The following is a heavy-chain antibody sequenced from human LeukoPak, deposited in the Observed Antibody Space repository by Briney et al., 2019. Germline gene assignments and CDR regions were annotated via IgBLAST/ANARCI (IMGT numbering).Heavy chain of an antibody. J-gene: IGHJ4*02. CDR3: ARDRRYYYDSSGYVDY. CDR2: IRLDGSNT. Sequence: GGSLRLSCAASGFAFSTYGMHWVRQAPGKGLEWVAFIRLDGSNTKYADSVKGRFTISRDNSKNTLYLQMNSLRIEDTAVYYCARDRRYYYDSSGYVDYWGQGTLVTVSS. D-gene: IGHD3-22*01. V-gene: IGHV3-30*02. CDR1: GFAFSTYG.